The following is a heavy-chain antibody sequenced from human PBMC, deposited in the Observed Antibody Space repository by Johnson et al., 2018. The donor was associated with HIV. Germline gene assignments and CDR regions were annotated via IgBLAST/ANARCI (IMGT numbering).Heavy chain of an antibody. CDR2: INWNGGST. J-gene: IGHJ3*01. Sequence: EVQLVESGGGLVQPGGSLRLSCAASGFSFDDYGMTWVRQAPGKGLEWVSRINWNGGSTGYADSVKGRFTISRDNSENTLYLQMNSLRAEDTAVYFCAKVGANWAHLDVWGQGTMVTVSS. D-gene: IGHD1-26*01. V-gene: IGHV3-20*04. CDR1: GFSFDDYG. CDR3: AKVGANWAHLDV.